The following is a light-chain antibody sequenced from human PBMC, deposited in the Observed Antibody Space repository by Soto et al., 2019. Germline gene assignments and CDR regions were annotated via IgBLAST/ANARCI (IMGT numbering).Light chain of an antibody. CDR3: QQFNSYPQGLT. J-gene: IGKJ4*01. CDR1: QGISSA. Sequence: AIQLTQSPSSLSASVGDKITITCRASQGISSALACYQQKPGKAPNLLIYDASSLESGVPSRFSGSGSGTDFILTITRLQPEDFATYYCQQFNSYPQGLTFGGGTKVEIK. V-gene: IGKV1-13*02. CDR2: DAS.